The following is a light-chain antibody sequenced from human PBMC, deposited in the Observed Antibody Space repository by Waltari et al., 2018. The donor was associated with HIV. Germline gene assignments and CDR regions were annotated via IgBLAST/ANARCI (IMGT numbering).Light chain of an antibody. Sequence: DILLTQSPSFLSASLAYRLTISCRASQVIRNYLAWYQQRPGRATKLLIFSASNLQAAVPSRFSASGSGTQFTLTFNSLQPEDFATYYCQQQNTYPLTFGPGT. CDR1: QVIRNY. CDR3: QQQNTYPLT. V-gene: IGKV1-9*01. J-gene: IGKJ3*01. CDR2: SAS.